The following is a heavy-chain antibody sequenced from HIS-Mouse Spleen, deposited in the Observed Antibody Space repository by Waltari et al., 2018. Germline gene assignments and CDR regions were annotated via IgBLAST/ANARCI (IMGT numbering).Heavy chain of an antibody. Sequence: QLQLQESGPGLVKPSETLYLTCTGPGGSISSSSSYWGWLRQPPGKGLEWIGSIYYSGSTYYNPSLKSRVTISVDTSKNQFSLKLSSVTAADTAVYYCAREIPYSSSWYDWYFDLWGRGTLVTVSS. CDR1: GGSISSSSSY. CDR3: AREIPYSSSWYDWYFDL. D-gene: IGHD6-13*01. J-gene: IGHJ2*01. CDR2: IYYSGST. V-gene: IGHV4-39*07.